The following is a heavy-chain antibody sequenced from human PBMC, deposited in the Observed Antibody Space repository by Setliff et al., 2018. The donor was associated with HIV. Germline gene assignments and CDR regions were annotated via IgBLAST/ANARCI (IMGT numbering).Heavy chain of an antibody. D-gene: IGHD4-17*01. CDR2: IYTSGST. V-gene: IGHV4-61*09. CDR3: ARVFHSLPTGLNDPFDM. J-gene: IGHJ3*02. Sequence: SSETLSLTCTVSGGSISSGGYYWTWIRQPAGKGLEWIGQIYTSGSTNYNPSLKSRVIISVDTSKNQFSLKLKSVTGADTAVYYCARVFHSLPTGLNDPFDMWGQGTLVTVSS. CDR1: GGSISSGGYY.